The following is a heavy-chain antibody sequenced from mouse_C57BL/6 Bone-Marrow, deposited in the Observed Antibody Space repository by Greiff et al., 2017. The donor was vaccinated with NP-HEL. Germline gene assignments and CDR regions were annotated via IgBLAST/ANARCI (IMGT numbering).Heavy chain of an antibody. CDR2: IYPRSGNT. J-gene: IGHJ2*01. D-gene: IGHD1-1*01. Sequence: VQLKESGAELARPGASVKLSCKASGYTFTSYGISWVKQRTGQGLEWIGEIYPRSGNTYYNEKFKGKATLTADKSSSTAYMELRSLTSEDSAVYFCASPTVVAKDYWGQGTTLTVSS. CDR3: ASPTVVAKDY. CDR1: GYTFTSYG. V-gene: IGHV1-81*01.